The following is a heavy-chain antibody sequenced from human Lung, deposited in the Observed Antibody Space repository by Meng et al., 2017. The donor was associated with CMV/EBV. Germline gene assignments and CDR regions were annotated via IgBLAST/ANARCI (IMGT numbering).Heavy chain of an antibody. Sequence: ASXXVSXKASGYTFTSYYMHWVRQAPGRGLEWMGIINPSGGSTSYAQKFQGRVTMTRDTSTSTVYMELSSLRSEDTAVYYCARLYCSSTSCYTAGYFQHWXQGTLVTVSS. V-gene: IGHV1-46*01. CDR3: ARLYCSSTSCYTAGYFQH. CDR1: GYTFTSYY. CDR2: INPSGGST. D-gene: IGHD2-2*02. J-gene: IGHJ1*01.